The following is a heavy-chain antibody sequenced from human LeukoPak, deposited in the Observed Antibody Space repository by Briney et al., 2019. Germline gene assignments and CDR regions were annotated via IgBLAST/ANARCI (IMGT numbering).Heavy chain of an antibody. CDR1: GFTFSSYA. J-gene: IGHJ6*02. CDR2: ISGSGGST. CDR3: AGTYYYGSGSLSDQYYYYYYGMDV. V-gene: IGHV3-23*01. Sequence: QSGGSLRLSCAASGFTFSSYAMSWVRHAPGKGLEWVSCISGSGGSTYYADSVKGRFTISRDNSQNTLYLQMNSLRAEDTAVYYCAGTYYYGSGSLSDQYYYYYYGMDVWGQGTTVTVSS. D-gene: IGHD3-10*01.